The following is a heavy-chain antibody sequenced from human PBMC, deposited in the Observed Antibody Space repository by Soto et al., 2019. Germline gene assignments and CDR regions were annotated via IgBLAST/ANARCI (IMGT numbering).Heavy chain of an antibody. V-gene: IGHV3-74*01. CDR3: ARDSGKPTRDYYYGMDV. J-gene: IGHJ6*02. CDR1: GFTFSSHW. D-gene: IGHD6-25*01. CDR2: IGPSGSGT. Sequence: EVQLVESGGGLVQPGGSLRLSCAASGFTFSSHWMHWVRQAPGKGLVWVSHIGPSGSGTRDADSVQGRFTISRDNARNTLYLQMNSLRDEDTAVYYCARDSGKPTRDYYYGMDVWGQGTTVTVSS.